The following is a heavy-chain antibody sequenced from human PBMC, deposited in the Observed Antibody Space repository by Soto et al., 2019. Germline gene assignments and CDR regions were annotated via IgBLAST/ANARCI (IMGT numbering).Heavy chain of an antibody. J-gene: IGHJ6*02. CDR2: INQDGSEK. CDR3: ARDGSSSWYSYYYNGMDV. D-gene: IGHD6-13*01. CDR1: GFTFSSYW. Sequence: EVQLVESGGGLVQPGGSLRLSCAASGFTFSSYWMSWVRQAPGKGLEWVANINQDGSEKFYVDSVKGRFTISRDNAKKSLYLQMNTLRVEDTAVYYGARDGSSSWYSYYYNGMDVWGQGTTVTVSS. V-gene: IGHV3-7*05.